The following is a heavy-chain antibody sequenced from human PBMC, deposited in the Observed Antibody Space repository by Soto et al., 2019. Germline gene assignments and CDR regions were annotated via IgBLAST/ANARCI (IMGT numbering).Heavy chain of an antibody. D-gene: IGHD4-17*01. Sequence: GASVKVSCKASGGTFSSHAISWVRQAPGQGLEWMGGIIPIFGTANYAQKFQGRVTITADESTSTAYMELSSLRSEDTAVYYCARGPRIYGDYVDNWFDPWGKGTLVTVAS. V-gene: IGHV1-69*13. J-gene: IGHJ5*02. CDR2: IIPIFGTA. CDR3: ARGPRIYGDYVDNWFDP. CDR1: GGTFSSHA.